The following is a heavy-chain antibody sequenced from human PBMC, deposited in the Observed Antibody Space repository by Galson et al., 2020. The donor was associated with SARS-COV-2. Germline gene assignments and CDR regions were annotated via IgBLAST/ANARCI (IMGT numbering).Heavy chain of an antibody. Sequence: GESLKISCQGYGYTFTNYWNGWVRQMPGKGLEWMGIIYPGDSETRYSPSFQGQVTISADTSITTAYLQWTSLKASDTAIYYCARHGMADTLGMAYWGRGTQVTVSS. V-gene: IGHV5-51*01. J-gene: IGHJ4*02. CDR1: GYTFTNYW. D-gene: IGHD6-19*01. CDR3: ARHGMADTLGMAY. CDR2: IYPGDSET.